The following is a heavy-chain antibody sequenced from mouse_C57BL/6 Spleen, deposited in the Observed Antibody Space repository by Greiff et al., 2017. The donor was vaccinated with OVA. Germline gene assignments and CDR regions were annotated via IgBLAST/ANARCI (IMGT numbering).Heavy chain of an antibody. CDR2: IWSGGST. J-gene: IGHJ3*01. D-gene: IGHD2-4*01. V-gene: IGHV2-4*01. CDR3: AKSLIPYDYRAY. Sequence: QVQLQQSGPGLVQPSQSLSITCTVSGFSLTSYGVHWVRQPPGKGLEWLGVIWSGGSTDYNAAFISRLSISKDNSKSQVFFKMNSLQADDTAIYYCAKSLIPYDYRAYWGQGTLVTVSA. CDR1: GFSLTSYG.